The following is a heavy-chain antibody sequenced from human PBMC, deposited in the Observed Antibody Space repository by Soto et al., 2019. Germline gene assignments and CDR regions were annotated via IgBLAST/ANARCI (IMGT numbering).Heavy chain of an antibody. V-gene: IGHV1-69*01. CDR3: AMSDYSSGSDY. D-gene: IGHD6-19*01. CDR1: GGTFSSYP. Sequence: QVQLVQSGAEVKKPGSSVKVSCKASGGTFSSYPLSWVRQAPGQGLEWMGGLIPIFGTTQYAQKFQGRVTIIADESTTTAYMELRRLRSEDTAVYYCAMSDYSSGSDYWGQGTLVTVSS. CDR2: LIPIFGTT. J-gene: IGHJ4*02.